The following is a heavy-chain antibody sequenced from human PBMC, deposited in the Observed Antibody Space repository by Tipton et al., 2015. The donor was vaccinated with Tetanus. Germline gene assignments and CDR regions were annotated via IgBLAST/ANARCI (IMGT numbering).Heavy chain of an antibody. CDR2: VYSSGST. CDR1: GGSVSSSTYY. Sequence: TLSLTCTVSGGSVSSSTYYWSWIRQPAGKGLEWIGRVYSSGSTHYNPSLKSRVTMSLDTSKKQFSLSLNPVTAADTAVYFCARGVWFGPGPRYYFDYWGQGTLVTVSS. D-gene: IGHD3-10*01. CDR3: ARGVWFGPGPRYYFDY. V-gene: IGHV4-61*02. J-gene: IGHJ4*02.